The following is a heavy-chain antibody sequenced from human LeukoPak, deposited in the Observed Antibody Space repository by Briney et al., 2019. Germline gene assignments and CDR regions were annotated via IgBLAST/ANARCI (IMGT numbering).Heavy chain of an antibody. CDR2: ISSSSSTI. Sequence: PGRSLRLSCAASGFTFSSYSMNWVRQAPGKGLEWVSYISSSSSTIYYADSVKGRFTISRDNAKNSLYLQMNSLRDEDTAVYYCARDYYDYVWGSYRYSFDYWGQGTLVTVSS. V-gene: IGHV3-48*02. D-gene: IGHD3-16*02. CDR1: GFTFSSYS. CDR3: ARDYYDYVWGSYRYSFDY. J-gene: IGHJ4*02.